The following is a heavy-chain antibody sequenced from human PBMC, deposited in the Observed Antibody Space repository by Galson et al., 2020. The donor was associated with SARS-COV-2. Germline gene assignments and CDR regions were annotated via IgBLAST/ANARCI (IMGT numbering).Heavy chain of an antibody. CDR1: GYTLTELS. Sequence: ASVKVSCKVSGYTLTELSMHGVRQAPGKGLEWMGGFDPEDGETIYAQKFQGRVTMTEDTSTDTAYMELSSLRSEDTAVYYCATAPAVAGTPGNYYYYYGMDVWGQGTTVTVSS. CDR3: ATAPAVAGTPGNYYYYYGMDV. V-gene: IGHV1-24*01. CDR2: FDPEDGET. D-gene: IGHD6-19*01. J-gene: IGHJ6*02.